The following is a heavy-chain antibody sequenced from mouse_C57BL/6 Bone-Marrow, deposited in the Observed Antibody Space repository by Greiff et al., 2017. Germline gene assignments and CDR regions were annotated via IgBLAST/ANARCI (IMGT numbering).Heavy chain of an antibody. CDR3: ARSVVDY. CDR2: IRNKANGYTT. CDR1: GFTFTAYY. J-gene: IGHJ2*01. V-gene: IGHV7-3*01. D-gene: IGHD1-1*01. Sequence: EVQLQESGGGLVQPGGSLSLSCAASGFTFTAYYMSWVRQPPGKALEWLGFIRNKANGYTTEYSASVKGRFTISRDNSQSILYLQMNALRAEDSATYYCARSVVDYWGQGTTLTVSS.